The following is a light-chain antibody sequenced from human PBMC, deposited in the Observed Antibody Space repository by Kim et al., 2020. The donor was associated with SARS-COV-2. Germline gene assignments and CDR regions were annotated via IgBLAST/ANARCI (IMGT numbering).Light chain of an antibody. CDR3: QVWDSSSDHVV. Sequence: SYELTQPPSVSVAPGKTARITCGGNNIGSKSVHWYQQKPGQAPVLVIYYDSDRPSGIPERFSGSNSGNTATLTISMVEAGDEADYYCQVWDSSSDHVVFGGGTQLTVL. CDR1: NIGSKS. CDR2: YDS. V-gene: IGLV3-21*04. J-gene: IGLJ2*01.